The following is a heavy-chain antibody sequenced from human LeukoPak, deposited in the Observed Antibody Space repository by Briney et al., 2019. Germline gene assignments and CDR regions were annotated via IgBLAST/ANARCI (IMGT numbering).Heavy chain of an antibody. CDR2: IKQDGSET. J-gene: IGHJ1*01. CDR3: GTYSTNNAREFQY. D-gene: IGHD2-8*01. V-gene: IGHV3-7*01. CDR1: GFTLSSHW. Sequence: GGSLSLSCAASGFTLSSHWMGWVRQAPGKGLEWVANIKQDGSETYYVDSVKGRFTISRDNAKNSLYLQMNSLGVDDTAVYYCGTYSTNNAREFQYWGQGTLVTVPS.